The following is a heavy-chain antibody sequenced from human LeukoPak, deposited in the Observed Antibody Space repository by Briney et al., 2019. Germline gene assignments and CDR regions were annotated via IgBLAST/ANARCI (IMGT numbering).Heavy chain of an antibody. CDR3: AVYSSSSGYYFDY. Sequence: SETLSLTCAVYGGSFSGYYWSWIRQPPGKGLEWIGEINLSGSTNYNPSLKSRVTISVDTSKNQFSLKLSSVTAADTAVYYCAVYSSSSGYYFDYWGQGTLVTVSS. CDR1: GGSFSGYY. CDR2: INLSGST. V-gene: IGHV4-34*01. J-gene: IGHJ4*02. D-gene: IGHD6-6*01.